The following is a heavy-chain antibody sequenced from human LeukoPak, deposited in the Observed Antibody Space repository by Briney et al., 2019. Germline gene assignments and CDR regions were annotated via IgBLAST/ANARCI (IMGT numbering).Heavy chain of an antibody. CDR3: ARTYSRSYEENTHLDY. CDR2: NTTNSGNT. J-gene: IGHJ4*02. CDR1: GFTFTSYG. Sequence: ASVKVSCKASGFTFTSYGISWVRQAPGQGLEWMGWNTTNSGNTRYRQNLQDRVTMTTDTSTSTAYMELRSLKSDDTAVYYCARTYSRSYEENTHLDYWGQGTLVTVSS. D-gene: IGHD1-26*01. V-gene: IGHV1-18*01.